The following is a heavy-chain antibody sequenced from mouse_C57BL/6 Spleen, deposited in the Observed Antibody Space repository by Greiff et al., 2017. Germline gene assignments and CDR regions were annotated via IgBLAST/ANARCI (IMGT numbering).Heavy chain of an antibody. CDR3: ARLEV. J-gene: IGHJ1*03. CDR1: GYTFTSYW. CDR2: IDPSDSYT. Sequence: VKLQQPGAELVRPGTSVKLSCKASGYTFTSYWMHWVKQRPGQGLEWIGVIDPSDSYTNYNQKFKGKATLTVDTSSSTAYMQLSSLTSEDSAVYYCARLEVWGTGTTVTVSS. V-gene: IGHV1-59*01.